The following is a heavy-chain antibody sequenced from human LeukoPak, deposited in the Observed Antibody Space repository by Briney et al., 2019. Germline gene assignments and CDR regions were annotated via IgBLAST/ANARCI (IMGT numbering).Heavy chain of an antibody. CDR3: ARAPPKNYDFWSGYHPFDH. Sequence: PSETLSLTRTVSGVSLSSHYWSWIRQPAGKGLECIGRIYTCGSTNYNPSLKSRVTMSVDPYQSQFSLKLSSVTAEDPAVYYCARAPPKNYDFWSGYHPFDHWGEGTLVTVSS. CDR2: IYTCGST. D-gene: IGHD3-3*01. CDR1: GVSLSSHY. V-gene: IGHV4-4*07. J-gene: IGHJ4*02.